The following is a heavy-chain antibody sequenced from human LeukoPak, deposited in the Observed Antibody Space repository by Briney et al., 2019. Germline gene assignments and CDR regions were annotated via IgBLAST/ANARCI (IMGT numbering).Heavy chain of an antibody. J-gene: IGHJ4*02. CDR1: GGSISSSSYY. CDR3: ARDNYGDYGGVGL. D-gene: IGHD4-17*01. V-gene: IGHV4-39*02. Sequence: SETLSLTCTVSGGSISSSSYYWGWIRQPPGKGLEWIGNIYYSGSTYYNPSLKSRVTISVDTSKNQFSLKLNSVTAADTAVYYCARDNYGDYGGVGLWGQGTLVTVSS. CDR2: IYYSGST.